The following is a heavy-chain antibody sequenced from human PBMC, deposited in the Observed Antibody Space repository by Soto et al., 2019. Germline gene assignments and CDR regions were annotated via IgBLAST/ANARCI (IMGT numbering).Heavy chain of an antibody. CDR1: GSTFTSYA. V-gene: IGHV1-3*01. D-gene: IGHD4-17*01. J-gene: IGHJ6*02. CDR3: ARVPLLPTVTTVYHGMDV. Sequence: QVQLVQSGAEVKKPGASVKVSCKASGSTFTSYALHWVRQAPGQRLEWMGWINAGNGNTKYSQKFQDRVTITRDTVASTPYMELNSLRSADTSVYYCARVPLLPTVTTVYHGMDVWGQGTTVTVCS. CDR2: INAGNGNT.